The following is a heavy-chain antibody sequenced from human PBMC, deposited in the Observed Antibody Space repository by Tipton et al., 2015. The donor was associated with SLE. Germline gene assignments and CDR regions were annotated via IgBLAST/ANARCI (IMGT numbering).Heavy chain of an antibody. Sequence: SLRLSCAASGFTFSGYTMSWVRQAPGKGLEWVSVIVGSDSSTHYADSVKGRSSISRDNSKNTLYLQMNSLRVEDTAIYYCGRGSSSRDYWGQGTLVTVSS. CDR2: IVGSDSST. D-gene: IGHD6-6*01. CDR1: GFTFSGYT. J-gene: IGHJ4*02. V-gene: IGHV3-23*01. CDR3: GRGSSSRDY.